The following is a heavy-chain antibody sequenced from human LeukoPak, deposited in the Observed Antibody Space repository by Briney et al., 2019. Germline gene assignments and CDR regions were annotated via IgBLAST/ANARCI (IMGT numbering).Heavy chain of an antibody. J-gene: IGHJ3*02. CDR3: ARGGFDAFDI. V-gene: IGHV3-7*04. D-gene: IGHD3-10*01. CDR1: AFTFSSYW. CDR2: IKQDESEK. Sequence: GGSLRLSCAPSAFTFSSYWMSWVRQAPGKGLEWVANIKQDESEKYYVDSVKGRFTISRDNAKNSLYLQMNSLRAEDTAVYYCARGGFDAFDIWGQGTMVTVSS.